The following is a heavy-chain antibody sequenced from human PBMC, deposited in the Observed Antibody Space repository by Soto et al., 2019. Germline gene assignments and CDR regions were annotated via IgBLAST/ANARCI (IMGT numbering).Heavy chain of an antibody. J-gene: IGHJ4*02. V-gene: IGHV4-34*01. D-gene: IGHD4-17*01. CDR3: ARARAEDYGDYAGYYFAY. CDR1: GGSFSGYY. Sequence: PSETLSLTCAVYGGSFSGYYRSWIRQPPGKGLEWIGEINHSGSTNYNPSLKSRVTISVDTSKNQFSLKLSSVTAADTAVYYCARARAEDYGDYAGYYFAYWGQGTLVTVS. CDR2: INHSGST.